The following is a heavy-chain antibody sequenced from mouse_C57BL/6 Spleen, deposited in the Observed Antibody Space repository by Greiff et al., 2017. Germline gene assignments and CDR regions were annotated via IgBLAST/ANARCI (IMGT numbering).Heavy chain of an antibody. CDR2: IRSKSNNYAT. J-gene: IGHJ1*03. Sequence: EVHLVESGGGLVQPKGSLKLSCAASGFSFNTYAMNWVRQAPGKGLEWVARIRSKSNNYATYYADSVKDRFTISRDDSESMLYLQMNNLKTEDTAMYYCVRELGRGWYFDVWGTGTTVTVSS. V-gene: IGHV10-1*01. D-gene: IGHD4-1*01. CDR3: VRELGRGWYFDV. CDR1: GFSFNTYA.